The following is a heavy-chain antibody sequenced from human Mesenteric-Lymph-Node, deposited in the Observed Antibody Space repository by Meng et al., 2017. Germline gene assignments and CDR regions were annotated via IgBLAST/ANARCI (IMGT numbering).Heavy chain of an antibody. Sequence: QVSAPGLVKPSGTLSLPCAVSRCSISSSRWWTWVRQPPGKGLEWIGEIYHSGSTTYNPSLKSRVTISVDKSKNQFSLKLSSVTAADTAVYYCASRGYDFWSGYSIYYFDYWGQGTLVTVSS. V-gene: IGHV4-4*02. CDR1: RCSISSSRW. D-gene: IGHD3-3*01. CDR2: IYHSGST. J-gene: IGHJ4*02. CDR3: ASRGYDFWSGYSIYYFDY.